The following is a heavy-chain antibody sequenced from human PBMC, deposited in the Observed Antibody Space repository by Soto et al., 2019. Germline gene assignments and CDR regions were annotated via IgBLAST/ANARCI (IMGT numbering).Heavy chain of an antibody. CDR2: IYYIGST. D-gene: IGHD3-3*01. Sequence: SETLSLTCTVSGGSISSGDYYWSWIRQPPGEGLEWIGYIYYIGSTYYNPSLKSRVTISVDTSKNQFSLKLSSVTAADTAVYYCARARKYNDFWSGYSDLWGQGTLVTVSS. CDR3: ARARKYNDFWSGYSDL. CDR1: GGSISSGDYY. J-gene: IGHJ4*02. V-gene: IGHV4-30-4*01.